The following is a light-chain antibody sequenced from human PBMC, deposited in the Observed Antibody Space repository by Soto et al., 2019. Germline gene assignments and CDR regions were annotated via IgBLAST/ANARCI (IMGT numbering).Light chain of an antibody. Sequence: QITQSPSTLSASVGDRVTITCRAGQSIRSELAWYQEKPGKAPKLLIYKASNLDGGVPSRFSGSGYGTEFALTVSSLQPDDFATYYCLQYEAYPLTFGGGTKVDIK. CDR1: QSIRSE. J-gene: IGKJ4*01. CDR2: KAS. V-gene: IGKV1-5*03. CDR3: LQYEAYPLT.